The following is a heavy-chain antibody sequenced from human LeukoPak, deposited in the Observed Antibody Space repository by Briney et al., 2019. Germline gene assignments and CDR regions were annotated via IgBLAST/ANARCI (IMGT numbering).Heavy chain of an antibody. Sequence: TLSLTCTVSGGSISSGGYYWSWIRQHPGKGLEWIGYIYYSGSTYYNPSVKSRVTISVDTSKNQFYLKLSSVTAADTAVYYCASWGSGATDDFDIWGQGTMVTVSS. CDR1: GGSISSGGYY. CDR3: ASWGSGATDDFDI. V-gene: IGHV4-31*03. CDR2: IYYSGST. J-gene: IGHJ3*02. D-gene: IGHD6-19*01.